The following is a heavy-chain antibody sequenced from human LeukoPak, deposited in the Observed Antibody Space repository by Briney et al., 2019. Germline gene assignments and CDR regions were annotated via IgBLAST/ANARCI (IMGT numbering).Heavy chain of an antibody. Sequence: GGSLRLSCAASGFTFSSYSMNWVPQAPGKGLEWVSSISSSSSYIYYADSVKGRFTISRDNAKNSLYLQMNSLRAEDTAVYYCARVSSWYAYYFDYWGQGTLVTVSS. CDR2: ISSSSSYI. CDR3: ARVSSWYAYYFDY. CDR1: GFTFSSYS. D-gene: IGHD6-13*01. J-gene: IGHJ4*02. V-gene: IGHV3-21*01.